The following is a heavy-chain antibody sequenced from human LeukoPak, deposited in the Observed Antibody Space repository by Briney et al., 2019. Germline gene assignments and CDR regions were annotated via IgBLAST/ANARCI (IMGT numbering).Heavy chain of an antibody. CDR1: GFTFSSYS. V-gene: IGHV3-21*01. Sequence: GGSLRLSCAASGFTFSSYSMNWIRQAPGKGLEWVSSISNSSSYIYYADSVKGRFTISRDNNKHSLYLQMDSLRAEDRAVYYCARASSVTAGAFDYWGQGTVVSVSS. CDR3: ARASSVTAGAFDY. CDR2: ISNSSSYI. D-gene: IGHD5/OR15-5a*01. J-gene: IGHJ4*02.